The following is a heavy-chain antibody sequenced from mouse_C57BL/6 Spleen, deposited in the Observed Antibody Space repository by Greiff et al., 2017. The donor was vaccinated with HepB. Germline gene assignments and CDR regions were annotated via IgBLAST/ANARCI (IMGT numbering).Heavy chain of an antibody. CDR2: ISYSGST. V-gene: IGHV3-1*01. CDR3: ARDGYDGYYRFAY. CDR1: GYSITSGYD. D-gene: IGHD2-3*01. Sequence: EVKVEESGPGMVKPSQSLSLTCTVTGYSITSGYDWHWIRHFPGNKLEWMGYISYSGSTNYNPSLKSRISITHDTSKNHFFLKLNSVTTEDTATYYCARDGYDGYYRFAYWGQGTLVTVSA. J-gene: IGHJ3*01.